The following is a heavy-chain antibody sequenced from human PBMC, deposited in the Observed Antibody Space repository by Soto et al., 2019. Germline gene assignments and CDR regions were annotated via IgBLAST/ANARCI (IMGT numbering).Heavy chain of an antibody. CDR3: AKLGAAAGTTA. V-gene: IGHV3-23*01. J-gene: IGHJ5*02. CDR1: GFTFSSYG. D-gene: IGHD6-13*01. Sequence: EVQLLESGGVLVQPGGSLRLSCAASGFTFSSYGMSWVRQAPGKGLEWVSSFGGSGTTTYYADSVKGRFTISRDNSKNTLYLQMNGLSADDTAVYYCAKLGAAAGTTAWGQGTLVTVSS. CDR2: FGGSGTTT.